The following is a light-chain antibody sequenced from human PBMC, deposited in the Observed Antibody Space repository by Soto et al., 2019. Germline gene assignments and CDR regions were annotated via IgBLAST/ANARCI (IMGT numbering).Light chain of an antibody. CDR3: QHSTTWT. J-gene: IGKJ1*01. Sequence: DIQMTQSPSSLSASVGDTVTITCRASQIISTYLTWYQQKPGKAPKLLIYAASSLQSGVPSRFSGSGSETDFTLTISSLQPEDFATYSCQHSTTWTFGQGTKVDI. V-gene: IGKV1-39*01. CDR1: QIISTY. CDR2: AAS.